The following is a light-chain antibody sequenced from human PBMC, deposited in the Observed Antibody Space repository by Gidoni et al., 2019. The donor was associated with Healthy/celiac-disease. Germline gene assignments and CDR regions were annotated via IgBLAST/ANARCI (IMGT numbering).Light chain of an antibody. J-gene: IGKJ3*01. Sequence: DIQMTQSPSSLSASVGDRVTITCQASQDISNYLNWYQQKPGKAPKLLIYDASNLETGVPSRYSESGSGTDFTFTISSLQPEDIATYYCQQYDNLVTFGPGTKVDIK. V-gene: IGKV1-33*01. CDR2: DAS. CDR3: QQYDNLVT. CDR1: QDISNY.